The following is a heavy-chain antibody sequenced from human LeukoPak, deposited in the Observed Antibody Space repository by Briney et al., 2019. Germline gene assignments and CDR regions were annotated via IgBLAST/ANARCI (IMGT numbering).Heavy chain of an antibody. CDR2: INSDGSST. CDR3: ARDYQRAYYYDSSGYY. J-gene: IGHJ6*04. D-gene: IGHD3-22*01. CDR1: GFTFSSYW. V-gene: IGHV3-74*01. Sequence: PGGSLRLSCAASGFTFSSYWMHWVRQAPGKGLVWVSRINSDGSSTSYADSVKGRFTISRDNAKNTLYLQMNSLRAEDTAVYYCARDYQRAYYYDSSGYYWGKGTTVTVSS.